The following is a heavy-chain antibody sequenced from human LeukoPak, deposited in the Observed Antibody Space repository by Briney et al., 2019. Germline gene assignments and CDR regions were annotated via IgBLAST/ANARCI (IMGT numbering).Heavy chain of an antibody. Sequence: ASVKVSCKASGGTVSSYAIRWVRQAPGQGLEWMGGIIPIFGTANYAQKFQGRVTITADESTSTAYMELSSLRSEDTAVYYCARAHYYDSSGYYYDYYYGMDVWGQGTTVTVSS. V-gene: IGHV1-69*13. CDR3: ARAHYYDSSGYYYDYYYGMDV. D-gene: IGHD3-22*01. CDR2: IIPIFGTA. CDR1: GGTVSSYA. J-gene: IGHJ6*02.